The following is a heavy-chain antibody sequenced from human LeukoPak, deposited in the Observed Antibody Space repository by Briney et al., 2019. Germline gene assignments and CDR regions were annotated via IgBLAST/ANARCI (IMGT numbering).Heavy chain of an antibody. CDR1: GFTFSSYA. Sequence: GGSLRLACAASGFTFSSYAMSWVRQAPGKGLEWVSAISGSGGSTYYADSVKGRFTISRDNSKNTLYLQMNSLRAEDTAVYYCANPLSRSGYYGYGYLDYWGQGTLVTVSS. CDR2: ISGSGGST. J-gene: IGHJ4*02. V-gene: IGHV3-23*01. D-gene: IGHD3-22*01. CDR3: ANPLSRSGYYGYGYLDY.